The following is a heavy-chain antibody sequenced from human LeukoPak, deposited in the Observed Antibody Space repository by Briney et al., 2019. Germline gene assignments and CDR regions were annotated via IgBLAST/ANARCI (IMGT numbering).Heavy chain of an antibody. CDR1: GYSISSGYY. D-gene: IGHD4-23*01. J-gene: IGHJ4*02. V-gene: IGHV4-38-2*02. CDR3: ARYITVGQYYFDS. CDR2: IYHSGST. Sequence: SETLSLSCTVSGYSISSGYYWGWIRQPPGKGLEWIGSIYHSGSTYYNPSLKSRVTISVDTSKNQFSLKLSSVTAADTAVYYCARYITVGQYYFDSWGQGTLVTVSS.